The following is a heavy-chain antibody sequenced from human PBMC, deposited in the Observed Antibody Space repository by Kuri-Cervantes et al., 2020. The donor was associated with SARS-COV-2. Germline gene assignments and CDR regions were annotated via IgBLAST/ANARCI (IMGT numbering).Heavy chain of an antibody. CDR2: TYLRPKWYN. CDR3: ARGGSMIVVRSYFDY. J-gene: IGHJ4*02. Sequence: SQTLSLTRAISGDRVSSNSAAWTWIRQSPSRGLEWLGRTYLRPKWYNDYAVHVKSRITINPDTSKKQFSLQLNSVTPEDTAVYYFARGGSMIVVRSYFDYWGQGTLVTVSS. D-gene: IGHD3-22*01. CDR1: GDRVSSNSAA. V-gene: IGHV6-1*01.